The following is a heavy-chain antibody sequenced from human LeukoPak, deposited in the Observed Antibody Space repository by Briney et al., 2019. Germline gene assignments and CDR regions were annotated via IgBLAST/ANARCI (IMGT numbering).Heavy chain of an antibody. CDR2: ISGDVRST. CDR1: GFTFSSND. J-gene: IGHJ4*02. V-gene: IGHV3-23*01. D-gene: IGHD4-11*01. CDR3: VKRVDYSEKYYFDS. Sequence: GGSLRLSCAASGFTFSSNDMSWVRQAPGKGLEWVSAISGDVRSTFYADSVKGRFTISRDNSKNTLSLQMNSLRADDTAVYYCVKRVDYSEKYYFDSWGRGTLVTVSS.